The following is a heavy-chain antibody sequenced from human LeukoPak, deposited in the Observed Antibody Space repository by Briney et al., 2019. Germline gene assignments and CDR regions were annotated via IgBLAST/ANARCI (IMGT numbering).Heavy chain of an antibody. CDR3: ARDQDDSSGYYSSFDY. CDR2: TYYRSKWYS. J-gene: IGHJ4*02. D-gene: IGHD3-22*01. CDR1: GDSVSSNSAA. Sequence: SQTLSLTCAISGDSVSSNSAAWNWIRQSPSRGLEWLGRTYYRSKWYSDYAVSVKSRITISPDTSKNQFSLQLNSVTPEDTAVYYCARDQDDSSGYYSSFDYWGRGTLVTVSS. V-gene: IGHV6-1*01.